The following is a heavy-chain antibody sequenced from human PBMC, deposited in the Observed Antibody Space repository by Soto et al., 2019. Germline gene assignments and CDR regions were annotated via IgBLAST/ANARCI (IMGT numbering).Heavy chain of an antibody. J-gene: IGHJ6*02. CDR3: ARRQVFGGSHYYHGMDV. D-gene: IGHD3-3*01. V-gene: IGHV3-30-3*01. Sequence: QVQLVESGGGVVQPGRSLRLSCTASGFSIHNFAMHWVRQAPGKGLEWVAVTSYDGSNKYYADSVKGRFTISGDNSKNTLYVQMTSLRPEDTAVYHCARRQVFGGSHYYHGMDVWGQWTAVTVSS. CDR1: GFSIHNFA. CDR2: TSYDGSNK.